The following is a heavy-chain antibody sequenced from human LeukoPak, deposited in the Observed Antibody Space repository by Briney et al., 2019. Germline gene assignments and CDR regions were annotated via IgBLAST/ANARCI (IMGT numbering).Heavy chain of an antibody. CDR1: GFTFTNYG. J-gene: IGHJ4*02. CDR2: VGGGGGST. D-gene: IGHD3-22*01. CDR3: AKEKNSGYYYHFDY. Sequence: GGSLRLSCAASGFTFTNYGMSWVRQAPGKGLEWVSAVGGGGGSTYYADSVKGRFTISRDNSKNTVYLQMNSLRAEDTAVYYCAKEKNSGYYYHFDYWGQGTLVTVSS. V-gene: IGHV3-23*01.